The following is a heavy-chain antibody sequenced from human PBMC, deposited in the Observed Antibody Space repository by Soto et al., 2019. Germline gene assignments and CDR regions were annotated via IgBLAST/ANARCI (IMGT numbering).Heavy chain of an antibody. V-gene: IGHV4-38-2*02. CDR3: ARDTMHYDFWSGYQYYYYYGMDV. Sequence: SETLSLTCAVSGYSISSGYYWGWIRQPPGKGLEWIGSIYHSGSTYYNPSLKSRVTISVDTSKNQFSLKLSSVTAADTAVYYRARDTMHYDFWSGYQYYYYYGMDVWGQGTTVTVSS. D-gene: IGHD3-3*01. CDR2: IYHSGST. J-gene: IGHJ6*02. CDR1: GYSISSGYY.